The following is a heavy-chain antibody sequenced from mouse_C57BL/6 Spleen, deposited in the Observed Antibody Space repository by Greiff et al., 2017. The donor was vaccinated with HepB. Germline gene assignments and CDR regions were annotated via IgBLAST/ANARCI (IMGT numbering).Heavy chain of an antibody. J-gene: IGHJ2*01. CDR2: IYPGDGDT. V-gene: IGHV1-82*01. D-gene: IGHD1-1*01. Sequence: QVQLQQSGPELVKPGASVKISCKASGYAFSSSWMNWVKQRPGKGLEWIGRIYPGDGDTNYNGKFKGKATLTADKSSSNAYMQLSSLTSEDSAVYFCARSGYYGSSLYYFDYWGQGTTLTVSS. CDR3: ARSGYYGSSLYYFDY. CDR1: GYAFSSSW.